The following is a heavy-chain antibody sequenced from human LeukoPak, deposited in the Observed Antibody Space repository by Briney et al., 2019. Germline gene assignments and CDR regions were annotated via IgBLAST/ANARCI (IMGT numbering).Heavy chain of an antibody. J-gene: IGHJ4*02. CDR2: IFYSGST. CDR3: ARASHSSSSSRYFDY. D-gene: IGHD6-6*01. Sequence: PSETLSLTCTVSGGSISSSSYSWGWIRQPPGKGLAWIGNIFYSGSTYYNPSLKSRVTISVDTSKSQFSLKLSSVTAADTAVYYCARASHSSSSSRYFDYWGQGTLVTVSS. V-gene: IGHV4-39*01. CDR1: GGSISSSSYS.